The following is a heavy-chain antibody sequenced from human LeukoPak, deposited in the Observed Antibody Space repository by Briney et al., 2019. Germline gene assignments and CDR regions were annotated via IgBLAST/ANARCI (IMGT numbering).Heavy chain of an antibody. Sequence: GGSLRLSCAVSGFTFNSYWMSWVRQAPGKGLEWMANIKPDGSEKYYIDSVKGRFTISRDNAKNSLYLQMNSLRAGDTAVYYCARGDFWSGDYTDAFDVWGQGTMVTVSS. J-gene: IGHJ3*01. D-gene: IGHD3-3*01. CDR3: ARGDFWSGDYTDAFDV. CDR2: IKPDGSEK. CDR1: GFTFNSYW. V-gene: IGHV3-7*04.